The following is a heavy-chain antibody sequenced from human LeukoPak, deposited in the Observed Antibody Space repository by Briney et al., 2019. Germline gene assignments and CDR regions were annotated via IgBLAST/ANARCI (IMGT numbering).Heavy chain of an antibody. V-gene: IGHV3-30*04. CDR3: AKDRTVTKDYYYYYMDV. Sequence: PGGSLRLSCAASGFTFSSYAMHWVRQAPGKGLEWVAVISYDGSNKYYADSVKGRFTISRDNSKNTLYLQMNSLRAEDTAVYYCAKDRTVTKDYYYYYMDVWGKGTTVTISS. CDR1: GFTFSSYA. D-gene: IGHD4-17*01. J-gene: IGHJ6*03. CDR2: ISYDGSNK.